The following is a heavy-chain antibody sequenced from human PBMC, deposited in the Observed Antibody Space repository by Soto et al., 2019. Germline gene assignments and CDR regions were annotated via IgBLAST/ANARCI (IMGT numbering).Heavy chain of an antibody. CDR1: GGSFSGYY. Sequence: QVQLQQWGAGLLKPSETLSLACAVYGGSFSGYYWTWIRQPPGKGLEWIGEINHSGSTNYNPSLKSRVTISVDTSKSQFSLRLTSVTAADTAVYYCARGGSSSPSWALRYWGQGTLVTVSS. V-gene: IGHV4-34*01. D-gene: IGHD6-6*01. J-gene: IGHJ4*02. CDR2: INHSGST. CDR3: ARGGSSSPSWALRY.